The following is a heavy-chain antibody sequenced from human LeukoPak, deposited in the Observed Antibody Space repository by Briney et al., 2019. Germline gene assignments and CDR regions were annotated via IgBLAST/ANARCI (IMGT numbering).Heavy chain of an antibody. V-gene: IGHV1-46*01. CDR2: INPSGGST. J-gene: IGHJ4*02. Sequence: ASVKVSCKASGYTFTSYYMHWVRQAHGQGLEWMGIINPSGGSTSYAQKFQGRVTMTRDTSTSTVYMELSSLRSEDTAVYYCTGIEYSSSSSYWGQGTLVTVSS. CDR1: GYTFTSYY. D-gene: IGHD6-6*01. CDR3: TGIEYSSSSSY.